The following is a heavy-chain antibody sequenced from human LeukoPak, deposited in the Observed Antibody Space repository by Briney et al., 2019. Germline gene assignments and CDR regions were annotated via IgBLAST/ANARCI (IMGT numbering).Heavy chain of an antibody. V-gene: IGHV3-11*01. CDR2: ISGSGSTV. CDR3: ARDRGNSDPGDSFDS. J-gene: IGHJ5*01. Sequence: PGGSLRLSCAASGFTFSDYYMSWIRQAPGKGLEWVSSISGSGSTVYYAASVRGRFTSSRDNAKNSLFLQMNSLRAEDTAVYYCARDRGNSDPGDSFDSWGQGTLVTVSS. CDR1: GFTFSDYY. D-gene: IGHD4-23*01.